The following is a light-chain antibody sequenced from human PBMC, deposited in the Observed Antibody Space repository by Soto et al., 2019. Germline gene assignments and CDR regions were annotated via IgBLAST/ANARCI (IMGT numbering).Light chain of an antibody. CDR3: QQYNRWPPYT. CDR2: GAS. J-gene: IGKJ2*01. V-gene: IGKV3-15*01. Sequence: EIVMTQSPATLSVSPGERATLSCRASQNVGENLAWFQQKPGQAPRLLIYGASTRATGIPARFSGSGSGTEFTLTISSLQSEDFAVYYCQQYNRWPPYTFGQGTELEIK. CDR1: QNVGEN.